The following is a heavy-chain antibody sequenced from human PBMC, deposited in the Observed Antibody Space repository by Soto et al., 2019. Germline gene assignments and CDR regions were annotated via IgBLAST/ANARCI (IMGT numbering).Heavy chain of an antibody. D-gene: IGHD3-10*01. CDR3: VRERGLSSFYGMDV. Sequence: GGSLRLSCEASGFTLTSYSMNWVRQASGKGLEWVSSISSSSSHIYYADSVKGRFTISRDNARNSLYLQMNSLRAEDTAVYYCVRERGLSSFYGMDVWGQGTTVTVSS. V-gene: IGHV3-21*01. CDR2: ISSSSSHI. CDR1: GFTLTSYS. J-gene: IGHJ6*02.